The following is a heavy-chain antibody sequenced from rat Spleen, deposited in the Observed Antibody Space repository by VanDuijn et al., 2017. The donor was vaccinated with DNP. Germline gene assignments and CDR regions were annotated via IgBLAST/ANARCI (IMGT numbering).Heavy chain of an antibody. CDR3: TRGPIYYDTSYLPDY. J-gene: IGHJ2*01. Sequence: EVQLVESGGGPVQPGRSLKLSCVASGFIFSNYWMTWIRQAPGKGLEWVASITNSGDNIYYSDSVKGRFSISRDNAQNTLYLQMNSLRSEDTATYYCTRGPIYYDTSYLPDYWGQGLMVTVSS. CDR1: GFIFSNYW. CDR2: ITNSGDNI. D-gene: IGHD1-2*01. V-gene: IGHV5-31*01.